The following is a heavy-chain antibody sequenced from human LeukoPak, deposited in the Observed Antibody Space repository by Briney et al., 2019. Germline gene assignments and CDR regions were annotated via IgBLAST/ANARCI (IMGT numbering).Heavy chain of an antibody. Sequence: GGSLRLSCAASGFTFSSYAMHWVRQAPGKGLEWVAVISYDGSNKYYADSVKGRLTISRDNSKNTLYLQMNSLRAEDTAVYYCATDCSSTSCYQGDDYWGQGTLVTVSS. CDR1: GFTFSSYA. V-gene: IGHV3-30-3*01. D-gene: IGHD2-2*01. J-gene: IGHJ4*02. CDR3: ATDCSSTSCYQGDDY. CDR2: ISYDGSNK.